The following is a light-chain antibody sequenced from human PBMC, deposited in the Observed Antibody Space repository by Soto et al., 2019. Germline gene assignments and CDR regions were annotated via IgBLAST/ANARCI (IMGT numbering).Light chain of an antibody. CDR2: GAS. V-gene: IGKV3-15*01. J-gene: IGKJ4*01. Sequence: EIVMTQSPVTLSVSPGERATLSCRASQSVSTNLAWYQQKPGQAPRLLIYGASTRATGIPARFSGSGSGTEFTLTISSLQSEDFAVYYCQQYDSASGFGGGTRVEI. CDR3: QQYDSASG. CDR1: QSVSTN.